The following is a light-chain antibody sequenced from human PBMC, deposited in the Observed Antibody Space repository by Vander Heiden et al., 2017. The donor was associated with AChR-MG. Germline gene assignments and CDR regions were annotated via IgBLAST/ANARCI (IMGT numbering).Light chain of an antibody. CDR3: QQSYSTPRIT. J-gene: IGKJ5*01. CDR1: QSISSY. CDR2: AAA. Sequence: DIKLTQSPSSLSASAGDSVTITSRESQSISSYLIWYQQKPGKAPKHLIYAAASLQSGVPSRFSGSGSGTDFTLTISSLQPEDFATYYCQQSYSTPRITFGQGTRLEIK. V-gene: IGKV1-39*01.